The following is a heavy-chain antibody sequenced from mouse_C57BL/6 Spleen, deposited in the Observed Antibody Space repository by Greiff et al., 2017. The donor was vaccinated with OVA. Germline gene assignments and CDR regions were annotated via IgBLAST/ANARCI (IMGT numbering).Heavy chain of an antibody. Sequence: EVQLQESGGGLVQPGGSLSLSCAASGFTFTDYYMSWVRQPPGKALEWLGFIRNKANGYTTEYSASVKGRFTISRANSQSILYLQMNALRAEDSATYYCARSLITTVVAWYFDVWGTGTTVTVSS. CDR3: ARSLITTVVAWYFDV. D-gene: IGHD1-1*01. J-gene: IGHJ1*03. V-gene: IGHV7-3*01. CDR1: GFTFTDYY. CDR2: IRNKANGYTT.